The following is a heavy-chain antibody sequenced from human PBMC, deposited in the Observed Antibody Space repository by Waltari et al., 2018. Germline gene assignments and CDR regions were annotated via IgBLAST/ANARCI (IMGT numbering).Heavy chain of an antibody. CDR1: GYTFTGYY. V-gene: IGHV1-2*06. CDR2: INPHSGGT. J-gene: IGHJ6*03. CDR3: ARDQAPYYYYMDV. Sequence: QVQLVQSGAEVKKPGASVKVSCKASGYTFTGYYMHWVRQAPGQGLEWMGRINPHSGGTNDAQKFQGRVTMTRDTSISTAYMELSRLRSDDTAVYYCARDQAPYYYYMDVWGKGTTVTVSS.